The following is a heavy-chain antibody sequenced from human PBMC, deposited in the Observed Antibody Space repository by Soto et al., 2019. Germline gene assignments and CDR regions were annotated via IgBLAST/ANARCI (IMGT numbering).Heavy chain of an antibody. CDR1: GFTFSSYG. D-gene: IGHD3-9*01. Sequence: GGSLRLSCAASGFTFSSYGMHWVRQAPGKGLEWVAVISYDGSNKYYADSVKGRFTISRDNSKNTLYLQMNSLRAEDTAVYYCAKDPGYDIVMYFDYWGQGTLVTVSS. J-gene: IGHJ4*02. V-gene: IGHV3-30*18. CDR3: AKDPGYDIVMYFDY. CDR2: ISYDGSNK.